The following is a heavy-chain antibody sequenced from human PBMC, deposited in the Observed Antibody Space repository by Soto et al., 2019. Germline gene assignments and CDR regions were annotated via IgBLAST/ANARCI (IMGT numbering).Heavy chain of an antibody. Sequence: QVQLVESGGGVVQPGRSLRLSCAASGFTFSSYGMHWVRQAPGKGLEWVAVISYDGSNKYYADSVKGRFTISRDNSKNTLYLQMNSLRAEDTAVYYCAKGERYCSGGSCYYFDYWGQGTLVTVSS. D-gene: IGHD2-15*01. J-gene: IGHJ4*02. V-gene: IGHV3-30*18. CDR1: GFTFSSYG. CDR3: AKGERYCSGGSCYYFDY. CDR2: ISYDGSNK.